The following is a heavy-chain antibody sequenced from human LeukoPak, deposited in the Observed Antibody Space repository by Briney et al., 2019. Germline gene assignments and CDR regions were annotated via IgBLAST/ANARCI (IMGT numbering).Heavy chain of an antibody. CDR2: ITSTGSPI. Sequence: GGSLRLSCAASGFTFSDYYMSWIRQAPGKGLEWVSTITSTGSPIYYADSVKGRFTISRDNAKNSLYLQMNSLRAEDTAVYYCASGYYDNTGYYYDAFDIWGQGTMVTVSS. D-gene: IGHD3-22*01. CDR3: ASGYYDNTGYYYDAFDI. V-gene: IGHV3-11*04. CDR1: GFTFSDYY. J-gene: IGHJ3*02.